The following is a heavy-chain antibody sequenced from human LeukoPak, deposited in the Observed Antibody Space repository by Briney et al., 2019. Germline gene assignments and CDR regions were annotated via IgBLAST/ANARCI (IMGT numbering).Heavy chain of an antibody. CDR2: IHYSGST. V-gene: IGHV4-39*01. CDR3: ARRFAPSRNDAFDI. CDR1: GGSINSSSYY. J-gene: IGHJ3*02. D-gene: IGHD3-10*01. Sequence: KASETLSLTCTVSGGSINSSSYYWGWIRQPPGKGLEWIGTIHYSGSTYYNPSLKSRVTISVDTSKNQFSLKLSSVTASDTAVYYCARRFAPSRNDAFDIWGQGTMVTVSS.